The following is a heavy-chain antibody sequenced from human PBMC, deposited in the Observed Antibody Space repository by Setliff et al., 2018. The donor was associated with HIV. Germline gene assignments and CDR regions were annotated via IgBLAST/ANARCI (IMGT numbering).Heavy chain of an antibody. J-gene: IGHJ5*02. D-gene: IGHD3-22*01. Sequence: SETLSLTCTVSGGSISTKEGSWIRQSPGEGLEWIGYIFYTESTNYTPSIKSTNYNPSLKRRVTVSLDTSQNQFSLNLSSVTAADTAAXCCKADSSGYPWGQGTLVTVSS. CDR2: IFYTESTNYTPSIKST. CDR1: GGSISTKE. CDR3: KADSSGYP. V-gene: IGHV4-59*03.